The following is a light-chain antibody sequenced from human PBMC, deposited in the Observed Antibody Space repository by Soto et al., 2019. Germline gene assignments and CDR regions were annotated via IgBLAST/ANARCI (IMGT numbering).Light chain of an antibody. CDR2: KAS. Sequence: EIQMTQSPSTLSASVGDRVTITCRASQSISSWLAWYQQKPGKAPKLLIYKASSLESGVPSRFRGSGSGTEFTLTISSLQPDDFATYYCQQYDSYSYTFGQGTKLEIK. J-gene: IGKJ2*01. CDR1: QSISSW. V-gene: IGKV1-5*03. CDR3: QQYDSYSYT.